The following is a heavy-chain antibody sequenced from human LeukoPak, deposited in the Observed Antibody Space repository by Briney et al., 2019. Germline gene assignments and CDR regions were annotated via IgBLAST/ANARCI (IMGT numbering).Heavy chain of an antibody. Sequence: SETLSLTCAVYGGSFSGYYWSWIRQPPGKGLEWIGEIAHGGNTKYNPSLKSRVTISVDTSKNQFSLNLTSVTAADTAVYYCARFGSSTWYKGAFDIWGQGTMVTVAS. D-gene: IGHD6-13*01. CDR2: IAHGGNT. V-gene: IGHV4-34*01. CDR3: ARFGSSTWYKGAFDI. CDR1: GGSFSGYY. J-gene: IGHJ3*02.